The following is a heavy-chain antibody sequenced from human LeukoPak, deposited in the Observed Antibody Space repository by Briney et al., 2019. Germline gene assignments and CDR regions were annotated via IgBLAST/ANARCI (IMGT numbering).Heavy chain of an antibody. V-gene: IGHV4-4*07. CDR2: LHPSGST. D-gene: IGHD3-10*02. CDR1: GGSISLYY. J-gene: IGHJ4*02. CDR3: ATMFGDSSDFDH. Sequence: SETLSLTSTVPGGSISLYYWNWIRKPAGKGLEWIGLLHPSGSTTYNPSLESRVTMSLDTSNNQFSLNLTSVTAADTAVYYCATMFGDSSDFDHWGQGILVTVSS.